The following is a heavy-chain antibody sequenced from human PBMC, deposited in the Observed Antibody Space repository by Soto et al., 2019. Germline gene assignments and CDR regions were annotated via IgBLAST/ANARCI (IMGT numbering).Heavy chain of an antibody. J-gene: IGHJ4*02. CDR2: IYYSGST. Sequence: SETLSLTCTVSGGSVSSGSYYWSWIRQPPGKGLEWIGYIYYSGSTNYNPSLKSRVTISVDTSKNQFSLKLSSVTAADTAVYYCAREEVWNGRIDYWGQGTLVTVSS. V-gene: IGHV4-61*01. CDR1: GGSVSSGSYY. D-gene: IGHD1-1*01. CDR3: AREEVWNGRIDY.